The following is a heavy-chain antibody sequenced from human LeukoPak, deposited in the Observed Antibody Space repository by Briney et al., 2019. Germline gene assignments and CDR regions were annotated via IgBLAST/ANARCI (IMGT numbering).Heavy chain of an antibody. CDR3: TRDFDY. CDR1: GDSVSSITAS. CDR2: TYYMSKWYD. V-gene: IGHV6-1*01. Sequence: SQTLSLTCAISGDSVSSITASWNWVRQSPSRGLEWLGRTYYMSKWYDHYAAYVKSRLTISPDASNNQFSLQLDSVTPEDTAVYYCTRDFDYWGQGILVTVSS. J-gene: IGHJ4*02.